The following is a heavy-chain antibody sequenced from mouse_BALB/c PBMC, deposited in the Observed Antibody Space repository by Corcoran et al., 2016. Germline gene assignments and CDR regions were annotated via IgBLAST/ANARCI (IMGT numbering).Heavy chain of an antibody. CDR1: GYTFTNYG. CDR2: INTYTGEP. V-gene: IGHV9-3-1*01. Sequence: QIQLVQSGPELKKPGETVKISCKASGYTFTNYGMNWVQQAPGKGLKWMGWINTYTGEPTYADDFKGRFAFSLETSASTAYLQINNLKNEDTATYFCARFSYSGSRAWCVDVWGAGTTVTVSS. CDR3: ARFSYSGSRAWCVDV. D-gene: IGHD1-1*01. J-gene: IGHJ1*01.